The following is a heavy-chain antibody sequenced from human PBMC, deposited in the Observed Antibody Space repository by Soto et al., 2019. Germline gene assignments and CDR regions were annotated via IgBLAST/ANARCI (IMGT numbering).Heavy chain of an antibody. CDR3: ARGSLFKWGYDYLWFDT. D-gene: IGHD5-12*01. J-gene: IGHJ5*02. Sequence: QVQLVQSGAEVKKPGSSVKVSCKASGGTFSSYAISWVRQAPGQGLEWMGGIIPSFGTANYAQKFQGRVTITADESTSTAYMELSSLRYEDTDVYYCARGSLFKWGYDYLWFDTWGQGTLVTVSS. CDR2: IIPSFGTA. V-gene: IGHV1-69*01. CDR1: GGTFSSYA.